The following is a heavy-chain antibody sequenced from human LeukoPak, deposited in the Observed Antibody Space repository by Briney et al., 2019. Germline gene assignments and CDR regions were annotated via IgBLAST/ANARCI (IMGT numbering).Heavy chain of an antibody. Sequence: GGSLRLSCAASGFTFDDYAMQWVRQAPGKGLEWVTGISWNSGSIGYADSVRGRFTSSRDNDKNSLYLQMNSLRAEDTALYYCAKAYLIAAAAYFDYWGQGTLVTVSS. J-gene: IGHJ4*02. CDR3: AKAYLIAAAAYFDY. CDR2: ISWNSGSI. CDR1: GFTFDDYA. V-gene: IGHV3-9*01. D-gene: IGHD6-13*01.